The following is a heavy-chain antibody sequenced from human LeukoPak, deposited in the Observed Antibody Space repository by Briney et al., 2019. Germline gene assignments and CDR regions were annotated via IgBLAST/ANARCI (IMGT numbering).Heavy chain of an antibody. V-gene: IGHV3-53*01. CDR3: ASGIHPSPIDY. Sequence: PGGSLRLSCTASGFTVSSNYMSGVRQAPGKGLEWVSIIYSGGTIYYADSVKGRFTISRDNSKNTLYLQMNSLRAEDTAVYYCASGIHPSPIDYWGQGTLVSVSS. CDR2: IYSGGTI. CDR1: GFTVSSNY. D-gene: IGHD1-26*01. J-gene: IGHJ4*02.